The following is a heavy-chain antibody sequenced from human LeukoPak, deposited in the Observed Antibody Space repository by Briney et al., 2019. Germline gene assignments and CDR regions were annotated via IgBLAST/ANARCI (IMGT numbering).Heavy chain of an antibody. D-gene: IGHD6-19*01. CDR3: VKDQREAYRSGWSRDFDY. CDR2: ISHDGINT. Sequence: GGSLRLSCVASGFTFSNYAMHWVRQDSGRGLDWVAVISHDGINTYYADSVKGRFTISRDNSKNTLYLQVNSLRVEDTAVYYCVKDQREAYRSGWSRDFDYWGQGTLVTVSS. J-gene: IGHJ4*02. V-gene: IGHV3-30*18. CDR1: GFTFSNYA.